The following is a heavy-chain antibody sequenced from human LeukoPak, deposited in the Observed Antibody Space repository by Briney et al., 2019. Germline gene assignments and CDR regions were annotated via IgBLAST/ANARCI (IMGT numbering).Heavy chain of an antibody. CDR2: INHSGST. CDR3: AREIQLRDFNAFDI. J-gene: IGHJ3*02. Sequence: PSETLSLTCAVYGGSFSGYYWSWIRQPPGKGLEWIGEINHSGSTNYNPSLKSRVTISVDTSKNQFSLKLSSVTAADTAVYHCAREIQLRDFNAFDIWGQGTMVTVSS. V-gene: IGHV4-34*01. D-gene: IGHD5-18*01. CDR1: GGSFSGYY.